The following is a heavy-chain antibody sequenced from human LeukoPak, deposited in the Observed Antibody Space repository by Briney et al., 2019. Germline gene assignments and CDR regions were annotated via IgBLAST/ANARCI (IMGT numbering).Heavy chain of an antibody. V-gene: IGHV1-3*01. D-gene: IGHD3-10*01. CDR3: ARLSLYYYGSGNDY. Sequence: ASVKVSCKASGYTFTSYAMHWVRQAPRQRLEWMGWINAGNGNTKYSQKFQGRVTITRDTSASTAYMELSSLRSEDTAVYYCARLSLYYYGSGNDYWGQGTLVTVSS. CDR1: GYTFTSYA. J-gene: IGHJ4*02. CDR2: INAGNGNT.